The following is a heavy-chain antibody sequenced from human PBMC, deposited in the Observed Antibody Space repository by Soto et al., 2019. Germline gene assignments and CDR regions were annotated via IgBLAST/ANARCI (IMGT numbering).Heavy chain of an antibody. D-gene: IGHD6-6*01. CDR2: IYSSGRT. Sequence: SETLSLTCSVSGGSISSYYWSWVRQPPGKGLEWIGDIYSSGRTNYNPSLKSRVTISLDPSKSQFSLKLSSVTAADTAVYYCGGQKCSSPFFDYWGQGTLVTVSS. CDR3: GGQKCSSPFFDY. CDR1: GGSISSYY. V-gene: IGHV4-59*01. J-gene: IGHJ4*02.